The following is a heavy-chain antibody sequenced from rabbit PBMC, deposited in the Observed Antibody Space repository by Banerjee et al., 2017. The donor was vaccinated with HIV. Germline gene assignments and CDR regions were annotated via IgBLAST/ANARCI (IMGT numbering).Heavy chain of an antibody. CDR3: ARDTGTSFSSYGMDL. J-gene: IGHJ6*01. D-gene: IGHD7-1*01. CDR1: GFDFSSSDY. CDR2: IAGDSSGFT. Sequence: QSLEESGGDLVKPGASLTLTCKASGFDFSSSDYMCWVRQAPGKGLEWIACIAGDSSGFTYSATWAKGRFTISKTSSTTVTLQMTSLTVADTATYFCARDTGTSFSSYGMDLWGQGTLVTVS. V-gene: IGHV1S40*01.